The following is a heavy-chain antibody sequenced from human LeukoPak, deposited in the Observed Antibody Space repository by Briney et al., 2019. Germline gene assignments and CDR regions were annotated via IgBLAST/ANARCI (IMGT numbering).Heavy chain of an antibody. CDR2: ISYDGSNK. D-gene: IGHD6-19*01. CDR1: GFTFSSYA. CDR3: ARDRIAVAGLYFDY. J-gene: IGHJ4*02. Sequence: GGSPRLSCAASGFTFSSYAMHWVRQAPGKGLEWVAVISYDGSNKYYADSVKGRFTISRDNSKNTLYLQMNSLRAEDTAVYYCARDRIAVAGLYFDYWGQGTLVTVSS. V-gene: IGHV3-30-3*01.